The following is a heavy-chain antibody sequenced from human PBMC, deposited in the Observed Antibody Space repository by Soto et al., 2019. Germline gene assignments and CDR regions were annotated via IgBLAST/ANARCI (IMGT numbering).Heavy chain of an antibody. J-gene: IGHJ4*02. CDR3: ARAVGPFDY. CDR1: GFTFSTYG. Sequence: QVQLVESGGGVVQPGRSLRLSCAAAGFTFSTYGIHWVRQAPGKGLEWVAVIWHDGSNKYYADSVKGRFTISRDNSKNPLYLEMNSLRAEDTAVYYCARAVGPFDYWGQGTLVTVSP. V-gene: IGHV3-33*01. CDR2: IWHDGSNK. D-gene: IGHD1-26*01.